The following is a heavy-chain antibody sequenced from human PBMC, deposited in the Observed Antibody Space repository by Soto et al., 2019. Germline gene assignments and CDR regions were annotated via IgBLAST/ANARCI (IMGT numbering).Heavy chain of an antibody. CDR2: IMAYNNNP. D-gene: IGHD1-26*01. V-gene: IGHV1-18*01. CDR1: GYTFSNYG. J-gene: IGHJ4*02. CDR3: ARGGMGKSYWTLDS. Sequence: ASVKVSCKASGYTFSNYGVNWVRQAPGQGLEWLGYIMAYNNNPHYAQKFVGRVTMTADTSTSTAFLELRSLTSDDTAVYYCARGGMGKSYWTLDSWGPGTQVTVSS.